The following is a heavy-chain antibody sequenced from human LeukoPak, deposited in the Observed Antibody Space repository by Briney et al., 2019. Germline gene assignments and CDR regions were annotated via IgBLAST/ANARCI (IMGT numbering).Heavy chain of an antibody. Sequence: GGSLRLSCAASGFPFDDYGMSWVRQAPGKGLEWVSGISWNGGSTGYADSVKGRFTISRDNAKNPLYLQMNSLRAEDTALFYCARDAVLRNIAAAGYFDNWGQGTLVTVSS. J-gene: IGHJ4*02. CDR3: ARDAVLRNIAAAGYFDN. CDR2: ISWNGGST. CDR1: GFPFDDYG. V-gene: IGHV3-20*04. D-gene: IGHD6-13*01.